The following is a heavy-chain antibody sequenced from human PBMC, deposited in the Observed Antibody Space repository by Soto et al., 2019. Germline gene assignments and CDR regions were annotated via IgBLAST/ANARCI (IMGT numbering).Heavy chain of an antibody. D-gene: IGHD2-21*01. CDR2: IRSKAYGGTT. J-gene: IGHJ6*02. V-gene: IGHV3-49*03. CDR1: GFTFGDYA. CDR3: TSGDTYYYYGMDV. Sequence: GGSLRLSCTASGFTFGDYAMSWIRQAPGKGLEWVGFIRSKAYGGTTEYAASVKGRLTISRDDSKSIAYLQMNSLKTEDTAVYYCTSGDTYYYYGMDVWGQGTTVTVSS.